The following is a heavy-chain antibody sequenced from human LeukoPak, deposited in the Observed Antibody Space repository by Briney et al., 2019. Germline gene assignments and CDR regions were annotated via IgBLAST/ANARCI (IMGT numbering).Heavy chain of an antibody. CDR2: IYYSGSA. D-gene: IGHD3-22*01. Sequence: SETLSLTCTVSGGSVSSGSYYWSWIRQPPGKGLEWIAFIYYSGSANYNPSLKSRVTISVDTSKNQFSLKLSSVTTADTAVYYCARGRDYYDTSAGYWGQETLVTVSS. J-gene: IGHJ4*02. CDR3: ARGRDYYDTSAGY. V-gene: IGHV4-61*01. CDR1: GGSVSSGSYY.